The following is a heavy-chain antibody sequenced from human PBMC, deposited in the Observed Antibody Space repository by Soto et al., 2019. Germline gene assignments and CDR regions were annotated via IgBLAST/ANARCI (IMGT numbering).Heavy chain of an antibody. CDR2: IIPIFGTA. Sequence: QVQLVQSGAEVKKPGSSVKVSCKASGGTFSSYAISWVRQAPGQGLEWMGGIIPIFGTANYAQKFQGRVMITADESTSTAYMELSSLRSEDTAVYYCARDGSSTDGYCSGGSCYGMDVWGQGTTVTVSS. J-gene: IGHJ6*02. CDR3: ARDGSSTDGYCSGGSCYGMDV. D-gene: IGHD2-15*01. CDR1: GGTFSSYA. V-gene: IGHV1-69*01.